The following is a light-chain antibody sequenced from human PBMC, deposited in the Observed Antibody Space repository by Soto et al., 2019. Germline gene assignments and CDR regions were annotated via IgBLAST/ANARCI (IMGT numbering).Light chain of an antibody. J-gene: IGKJ4*01. CDR3: QQRSNWPSLT. CDR2: DAS. Sequence: EIVLTQSPATLSLSPGERATLSCRASQSVSSYLAWYQQKPGQAPRLLIYDASNRATGIPARSSGSGSGTDFTLTISSLEPEDFAVYYSQQRSNWPSLTFGGGTKVEIK. V-gene: IGKV3-11*01. CDR1: QSVSSY.